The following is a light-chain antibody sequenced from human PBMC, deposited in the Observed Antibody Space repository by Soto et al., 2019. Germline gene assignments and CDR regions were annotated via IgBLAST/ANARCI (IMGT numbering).Light chain of an antibody. V-gene: IGKV3D-15*01. CDR3: QQYHNWWT. Sequence: PGERASLSCRASQRVSYLAWYQQKPGQAPRLLIYDASNRATGIPARFSGSGSGTEFTLTISSLQSEDFAVYYCQQYHNWWTFGQGTKVDIK. J-gene: IGKJ1*01. CDR1: QRVSY. CDR2: DAS.